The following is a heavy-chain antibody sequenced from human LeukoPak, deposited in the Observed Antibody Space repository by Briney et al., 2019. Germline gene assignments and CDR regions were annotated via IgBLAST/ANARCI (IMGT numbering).Heavy chain of an antibody. CDR1: GGSISSGSYY. J-gene: IGHJ4*02. Sequence: PSETLSLTCAVSGGSISSGSYYWSWIRQPPGKGLEWIGYIYYSGSTNYNPSFKSRVTISVDTSKNQFSLKLSSVTAADTAVYYCARDDAEADYFDYWGQGTLVTVSS. CDR2: IYYSGST. CDR3: ARDDAEADYFDY. V-gene: IGHV4-61*01.